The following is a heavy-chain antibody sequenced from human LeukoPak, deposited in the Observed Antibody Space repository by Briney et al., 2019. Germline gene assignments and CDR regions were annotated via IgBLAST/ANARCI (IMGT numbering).Heavy chain of an antibody. CDR2: IYTSGST. V-gene: IGHV4-59*10. CDR3: ARGIVVVAQLGYYYYYMDV. J-gene: IGHJ6*03. CDR1: GGPFSNYY. D-gene: IGHD2-15*01. Sequence: SETLSLTCAVYGGPFSNYYWSWLRQPPGKGLEWIGRIYTSGSTNYNPSLKSRVTISVDTSKNQFSLKLSSVTAADTAVYYCARGIVVVAQLGYYYYYMDVWGKGTTVTISS.